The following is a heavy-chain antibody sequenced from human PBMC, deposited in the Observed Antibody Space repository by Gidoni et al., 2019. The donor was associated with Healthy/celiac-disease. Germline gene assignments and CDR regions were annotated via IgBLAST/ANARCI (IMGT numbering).Heavy chain of an antibody. D-gene: IGHD6-19*01. Sequence: FTISRDDSKNTLYLQMNSLKTEDTAVYYCTTEERYSSGCYKEDFQHWGQGTLVTVSS. CDR3: TTEERYSSGCYKEDFQH. J-gene: IGHJ1*01. V-gene: IGHV3-15*01.